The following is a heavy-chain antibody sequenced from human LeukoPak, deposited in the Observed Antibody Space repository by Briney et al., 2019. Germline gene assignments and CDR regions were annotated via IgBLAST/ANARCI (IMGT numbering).Heavy chain of an antibody. CDR1: GFTFSKYW. V-gene: IGHV3-7*01. Sequence: GGSLRLSCAASGFTFSKYWMTWVRQAPERGLEWVANIKPDGSEEYYVDSVKGRFTISRDNAKSSLYLQMNSLTAEDTAVYYGGTRWVMVIVDQLEKGGKGTLVTVS. CDR3: GTRWVMVIVDQLEK. J-gene: IGHJ4*02. D-gene: IGHD2-21*01. CDR2: IKPDGSEE.